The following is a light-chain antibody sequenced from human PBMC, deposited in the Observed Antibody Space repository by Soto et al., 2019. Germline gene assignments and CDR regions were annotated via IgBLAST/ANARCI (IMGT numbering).Light chain of an antibody. CDR1: QSVSSSY. CDR2: GTS. V-gene: IGKV3-20*01. CDR3: QQYGSSSWT. Sequence: EIVVTQSPGTLSLSPGERATLSCRASQSVSSSYLAWYQQKPGQAPRLLIYGTSSRATAIPDRFSGSGSGPDFTLTISRLEPEDFAVYYCQQYGSSSWTFGQGTKVEIK. J-gene: IGKJ1*01.